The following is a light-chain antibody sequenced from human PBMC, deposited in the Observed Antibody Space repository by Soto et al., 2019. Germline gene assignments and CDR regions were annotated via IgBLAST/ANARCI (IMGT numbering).Light chain of an antibody. CDR3: QQRSNWPPGGVLNT. J-gene: IGKJ2*01. V-gene: IGKV3-11*01. CDR2: DAS. Sequence: EIVLTQSPATLSLSPGERATLSCRASQSVSSYLAWYQQKPRQAPRLLIYDASNRATGIPARFSGSGSGTDFTLTISSLEPEDFAVYYCQQRSNWPPGGVLNTFGQGTKLEIK. CDR1: QSVSSY.